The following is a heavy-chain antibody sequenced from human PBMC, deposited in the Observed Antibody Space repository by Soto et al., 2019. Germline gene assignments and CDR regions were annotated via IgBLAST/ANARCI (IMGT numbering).Heavy chain of an antibody. V-gene: IGHV3-21*01. CDR2: ISSSSYI. D-gene: IGHD6-6*01. CDR1: GFTFSSYS. CDR3: ARGSSSSPRNNWFDP. Sequence: GGSLRLSCAASGFTFSSYSMNWVRQAPGQGLEWVSSISSSSYIYYADSVKGRFTISRDNAKNSQYLQMNSLRAADTAVYYCARGSSSSPRNNWFDPWGQGTLVTVSS. J-gene: IGHJ5*02.